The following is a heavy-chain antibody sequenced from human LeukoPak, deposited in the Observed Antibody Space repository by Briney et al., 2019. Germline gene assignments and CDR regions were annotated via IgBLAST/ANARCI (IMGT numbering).Heavy chain of an antibody. CDR1: GGSISSGGYY. CDR2: IYHSGST. V-gene: IGHV4-30-2*01. Sequence: SQTLSLTCTVSGGSISSGGYYWSWIRQPPGKGLEWTGYIYHSGSTYYNPSLKSRVTISVDRSKNQFSLKLSSVTAADTAVYYCARLKRPVTRRGNYFDYWGQGTLVTVSS. CDR3: ARLKRPVTRRGNYFDY. J-gene: IGHJ4*02. D-gene: IGHD4-17*01.